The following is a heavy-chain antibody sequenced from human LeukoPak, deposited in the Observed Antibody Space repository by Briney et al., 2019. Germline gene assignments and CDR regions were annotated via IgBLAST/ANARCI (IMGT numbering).Heavy chain of an antibody. J-gene: IGHJ6*03. CDR1: GGTFSSYG. CDR2: ISAYNGNT. Sequence: GASVKVSCKASGGTFSSYGISWVRQAPGQGLEWMGWISAYNGNTNYAQKLQGRVTMTTDTSTSTAYMELRSLRSDDTAVYYCARASHYYGSGSRPSYYYYYYMDVWGKGTTVTVSS. CDR3: ARASHYYGSGSRPSYYYYYYMDV. V-gene: IGHV1-18*01. D-gene: IGHD3-10*01.